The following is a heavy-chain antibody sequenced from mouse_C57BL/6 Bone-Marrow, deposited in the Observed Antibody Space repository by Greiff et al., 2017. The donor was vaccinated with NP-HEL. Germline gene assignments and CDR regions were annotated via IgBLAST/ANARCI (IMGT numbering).Heavy chain of an antibody. J-gene: IGHJ3*01. CDR1: GFTFSDFY. V-gene: IGHV7-1*01. CDR2: SRNKANDYTT. Sequence: EVKVVESGGGLVQSGRSLRLSCATSGFTFSDFYMEWVRQAPGKGLEWIAASRNKANDYTTEYSASVKGRFIVSRDTSQSILYLQMNALRAEDTAIYYCAREGVIEGAWFAYWGQGTLVTVSA. D-gene: IGHD2-2*01. CDR3: AREGVIEGAWFAY.